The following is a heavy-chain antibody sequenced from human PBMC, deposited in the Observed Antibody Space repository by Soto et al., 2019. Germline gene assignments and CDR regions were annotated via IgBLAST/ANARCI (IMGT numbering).Heavy chain of an antibody. D-gene: IGHD6-13*01. J-gene: IGHJ6*02. CDR2: IYPGDSDT. V-gene: IGHV5-51*01. CDR3: ARQSKYSSSWYGYYYYGMDV. Sequence: PGESLKISCKGSGYSFTSYWIGWVRQMPGKGLEWMGIIYPGDSDTRYSPSFQGQVTISADTSISTAYLQWSSLKASDTAMYYCARQSKYSSSWYGYYYYGMDVWGQGTTVTVSS. CDR1: GYSFTSYW.